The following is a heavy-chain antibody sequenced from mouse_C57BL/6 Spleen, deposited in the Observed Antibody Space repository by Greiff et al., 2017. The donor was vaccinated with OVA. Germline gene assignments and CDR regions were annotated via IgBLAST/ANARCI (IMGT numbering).Heavy chain of an antibody. Sequence: QVQLQQSGAELVKPGASVKMSCKASGYTFTTYPIEWMKQNHGKSLEWIGNFHPYNDDTTYNEKFKGKATLTVATSSSTVYLELGRLTSDDSAVYYGARGGSYDPFAYWGQGTLVTVSA. CDR2: FHPYNDDT. D-gene: IGHD2-3*01. J-gene: IGHJ3*01. CDR3: ARGGSYDPFAY. CDR1: GYTFTTYP. V-gene: IGHV1-47*01.